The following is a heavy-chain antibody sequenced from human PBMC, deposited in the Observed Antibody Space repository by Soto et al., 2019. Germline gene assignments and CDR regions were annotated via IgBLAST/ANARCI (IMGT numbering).Heavy chain of an antibody. D-gene: IGHD3-10*01. V-gene: IGHV3-66*01. CDR3: ARDRANYLDY. CDR2: INSDDSK. J-gene: IGHJ4*02. CDR1: GFTFRTSA. Sequence: GGSLRLSCAASGFTFRTSAMSWVRRAPGKGLEWVSGINSDDSKYYADSVKGRFTISRDNSKNTLYLQMNSLRAEDTAVYYCARDRANYLDYWGQGTLVTVSS.